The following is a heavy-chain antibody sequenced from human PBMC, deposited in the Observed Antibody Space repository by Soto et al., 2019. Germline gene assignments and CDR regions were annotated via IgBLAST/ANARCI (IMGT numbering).Heavy chain of an antibody. J-gene: IGHJ6*02. D-gene: IGHD6-19*01. V-gene: IGHV4-4*02. Sequence: SETLSLTCAVSGGSISSSNWWSWVRQPPGKGLEWIGEIYHSGSTNYNPSLKSRVTISVDKSKNQFSLKLSSVTAADTAVYYCASVSSVAVYYGMDVWGQGTTVTVS. CDR3: ASVSSVAVYYGMDV. CDR2: IYHSGST. CDR1: GGSISSSNW.